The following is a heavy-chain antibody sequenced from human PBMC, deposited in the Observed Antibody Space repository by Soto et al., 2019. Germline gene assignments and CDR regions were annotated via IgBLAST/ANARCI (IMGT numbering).Heavy chain of an antibody. V-gene: IGHV3-9*01. CDR1: GFTFDDYA. Sequence: GGSLRLSCAASGFTFDDYAMHWVRQAPGKGLEWVSGISWNSGSIGYADSVKGRFTISRDNAKNSLYLQMNSLRAEDTALYYCAKTYYDILTGHHDAFDIWGQGTMVTVSS. J-gene: IGHJ3*02. CDR3: AKTYYDILTGHHDAFDI. CDR2: ISWNSGSI. D-gene: IGHD3-9*01.